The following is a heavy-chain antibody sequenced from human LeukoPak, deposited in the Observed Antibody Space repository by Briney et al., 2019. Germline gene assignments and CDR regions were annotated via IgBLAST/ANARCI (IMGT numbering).Heavy chain of an antibody. Sequence: SETLSLTCAVYGGSFSGYYWSWIRQPPGKGLEWIGEINHSGSTNYNPSLKSRVTISVDTSKNQFSLKLSSVTAADTAVYYCARTRRWLQPAYYFDYWGQGTLVTVSS. CDR1: GGSFSGYY. CDR3: ARTRRWLQPAYYFDY. CDR2: INHSGST. V-gene: IGHV4-34*01. J-gene: IGHJ4*02. D-gene: IGHD5-24*01.